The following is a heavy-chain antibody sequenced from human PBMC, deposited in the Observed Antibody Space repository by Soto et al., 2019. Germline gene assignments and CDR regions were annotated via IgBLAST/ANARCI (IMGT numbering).Heavy chain of an antibody. J-gene: IGHJ5*02. CDR3: ARDEYYDSSNWFDH. Sequence: PSETLSLTCTVSGGAITAYYWSWIRQPVGEGLQWIGRVYSTGSTNYNPSLRSRVTMSVDTSQNQFFLRLSSVTAADTAVYYCARDEYYDSSNWFDHLGQGILVTVSS. V-gene: IGHV4-4*07. CDR1: GGAITAYY. CDR2: VYSTGST. D-gene: IGHD3-22*01.